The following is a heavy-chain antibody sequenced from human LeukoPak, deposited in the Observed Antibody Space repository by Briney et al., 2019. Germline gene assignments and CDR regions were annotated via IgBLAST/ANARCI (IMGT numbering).Heavy chain of an antibody. CDR2: INPSGGST. CDR3: ARSSRMRLLWFGNDGMDV. D-gene: IGHD3-10*01. CDR1: GGTFSSYY. Sequence: GASVKVSCKASGGTFSSYYMHWVRQAPGQGLEWMGIINPSGGSTSYAQKFQGRVTMTRDTSTSTVYMELSSLRSEDTAVYYCARSSRMRLLWFGNDGMDVWGQGTTVTVSS. V-gene: IGHV1-46*01. J-gene: IGHJ6*02.